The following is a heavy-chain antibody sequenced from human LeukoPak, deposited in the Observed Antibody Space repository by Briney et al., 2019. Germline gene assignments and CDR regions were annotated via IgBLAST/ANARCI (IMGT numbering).Heavy chain of an antibody. J-gene: IGHJ6*03. Sequence: ASVTVSCTASGYTFTSYGISWVRQAPGQGLEWMGWISAYNGNTNYAQKLQGRVTMTTDTSTSTAYMELRSLRSDDTAVYYCARDGTGDAVYYYYMDVWGKGTTVTVSS. CDR1: GYTFTSYG. V-gene: IGHV1-18*01. CDR2: ISAYNGNT. D-gene: IGHD7-27*01. CDR3: ARDGTGDAVYYYYMDV.